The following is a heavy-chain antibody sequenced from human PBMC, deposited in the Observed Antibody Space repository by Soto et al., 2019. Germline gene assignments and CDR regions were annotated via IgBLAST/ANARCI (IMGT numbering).Heavy chain of an antibody. J-gene: IGHJ5*02. CDR2: MNPNSGNT. V-gene: IGHV1-8*01. CDR1: GYTFTSYD. D-gene: IGHD3-3*01. Sequence: QVQLVQSGAEVKKPGASVKVSCKASGYTFTSYDINWVRQATGQGLEWMGWMNPNSGNTGYAQKFQGRVTMTRNTSISTAYMELSSLGSEDTDVYYCARGDTIFGGLDPWCQGTLVTVSS. CDR3: ARGDTIFGGLDP.